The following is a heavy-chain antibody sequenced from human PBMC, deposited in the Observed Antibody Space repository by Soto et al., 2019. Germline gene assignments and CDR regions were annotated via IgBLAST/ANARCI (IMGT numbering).Heavy chain of an antibody. J-gene: IGHJ3*02. CDR2: INPNSGGT. CDR3: ARGPGIVGATTGDAFDI. CDR1: GYTFTGYY. Sequence: QVQLVQSGAEVKKPGASVKVSCKASGYTFTGYYMHWVRQAPGQGLEWMGWINPNSGGTNYAQKFQGWVTMTRDTSISTAYMELSRLRSDDTAVYYCARGPGIVGATTGDAFDIWGQGTMVTVSS. V-gene: IGHV1-2*04. D-gene: IGHD1-26*01.